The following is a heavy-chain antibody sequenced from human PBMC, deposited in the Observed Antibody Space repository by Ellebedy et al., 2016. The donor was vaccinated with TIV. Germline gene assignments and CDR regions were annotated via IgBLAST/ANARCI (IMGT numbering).Heavy chain of an antibody. D-gene: IGHD4-17*01. CDR3: AKAGYDYGDDLAPDPPDY. V-gene: IGHV3-30*18. J-gene: IGHJ4*02. CDR1: GFTFSSYG. Sequence: GGSLRLSXAASGFTFSSYGMHWVRQAPGKGLEWVAVISYDGSNKYYADSVKGRFTISRDNSKNTLYLQMNSLRAEDTAVYYCAKAGYDYGDDLAPDPPDYWGQGTLVTVSS. CDR2: ISYDGSNK.